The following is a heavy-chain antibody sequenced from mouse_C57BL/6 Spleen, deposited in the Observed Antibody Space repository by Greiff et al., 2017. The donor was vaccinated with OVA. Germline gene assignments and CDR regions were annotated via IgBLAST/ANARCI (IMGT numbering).Heavy chain of an antibody. CDR3: ARQDYDYDAFAY. D-gene: IGHD2-4*01. CDR2: ISGGGGNT. Sequence: DVKLVESGGGLVKPGGSLKLSCAASGFTFSSYTMSWVRQTPEKRLEWVATISGGGGNTYYPDSVKGRFTISRDNAKNTLYLQMSSLRSEDTALYYCARQDYDYDAFAYWGQGTLVTVSA. CDR1: GFTFSSYT. J-gene: IGHJ3*01. V-gene: IGHV5-9*01.